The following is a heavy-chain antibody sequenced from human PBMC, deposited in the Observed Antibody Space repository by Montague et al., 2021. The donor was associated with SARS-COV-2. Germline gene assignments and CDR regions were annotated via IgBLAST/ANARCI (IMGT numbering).Heavy chain of an antibody. D-gene: IGHD1-14*01. J-gene: IGHJ3*02. CDR2: FYSVWST. Sequence: SETLSLTCTVSGASVSGSDWGWIRQSPGKGLEWIGYFYSVWSTDYNPSLKSRVTISRDTSKNQFSLKVRSVTAADTAVYYCARETMAGDAFDIWGQGTMVTVSS. V-gene: IGHV4-59*02. CDR3: ARETMAGDAFDI. CDR1: GASVSGSD.